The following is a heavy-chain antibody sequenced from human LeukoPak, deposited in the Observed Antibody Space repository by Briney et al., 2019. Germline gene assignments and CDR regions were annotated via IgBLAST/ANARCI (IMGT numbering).Heavy chain of an antibody. CDR2: IKSDGSST. V-gene: IGHV3-74*01. D-gene: IGHD6-13*01. CDR1: GFTFSYYW. Sequence: PGGSLRLSCAASGFTFSYYWMHWVRQAPGKGLVWVSRIKSDGSSTSYAGSVKGRFTISRDNAKNTLYLQMNSLRREDTAVYYCAKVLQQLAMDYWGQGTLVTVSS. J-gene: IGHJ4*02. CDR3: AKVLQQLAMDY.